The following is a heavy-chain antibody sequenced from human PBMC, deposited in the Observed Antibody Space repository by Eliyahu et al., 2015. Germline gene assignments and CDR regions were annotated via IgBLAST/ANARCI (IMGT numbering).Heavy chain of an antibody. D-gene: IGHD5-24*01. J-gene: IGHJ5*02. V-gene: IGHV3-74*01. Sequence: EVQLVESGGGLVQPGGSLXLSCVASGFTFSDYWMHWVRQAPGKGLVWVSHIHSDGTTTTYADSVKGRFTISRDNAKNTLYLQMSSLRAEDTAVYYCARDIGDGYNLVGNRFDPWGQGTLVTVSS. CDR2: IHSDGTTT. CDR3: ARDIGDGYNLVGNRFDP. CDR1: GFTFSDYW.